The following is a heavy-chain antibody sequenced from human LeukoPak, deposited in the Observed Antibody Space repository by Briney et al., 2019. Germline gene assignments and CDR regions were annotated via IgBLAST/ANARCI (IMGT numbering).Heavy chain of an antibody. Sequence: SQTLSFTCTVSGGSISSGGYYWSWIRQPPGKGLEWIGYIYHSGSTYYNPSLKSRVTISVDRSKNQFSLKLSSVTAADTAVYYCARDTQRSIAARGGAFDIWGQGTMVTVSS. CDR3: ARDTQRSIAARGGAFDI. J-gene: IGHJ3*02. V-gene: IGHV4-30-2*01. D-gene: IGHD6-6*01. CDR1: GGSISSGGYY. CDR2: IYHSGST.